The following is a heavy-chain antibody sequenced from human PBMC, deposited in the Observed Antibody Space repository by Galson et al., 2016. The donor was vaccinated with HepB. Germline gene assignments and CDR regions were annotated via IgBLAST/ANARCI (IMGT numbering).Heavy chain of an antibody. J-gene: IGHJ5*02. V-gene: IGHV3-48*02. CDR1: GFTFSTYA. D-gene: IGHD4-17*01. Sequence: SLRLSCAASGFTFSTYAMNWVRQAPGKGLEWVAFISGGTSRIFYADSVKGRFTISRDNARNSLYLQMDSLRDDDTAMYYCVRVQDGADIWVDPWGQGTLVTVS. CDR3: VRVQDGADIWVDP. CDR2: ISGGTSRI.